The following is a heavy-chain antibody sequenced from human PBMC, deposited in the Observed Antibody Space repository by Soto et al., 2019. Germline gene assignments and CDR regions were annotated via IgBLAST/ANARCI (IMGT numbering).Heavy chain of an antibody. CDR1: GGSISSYY. V-gene: IGHV4-59*01. CDR2: IYYSGST. D-gene: IGHD6-13*01. CDR3: ARFIGGSSWYPTRVDY. J-gene: IGHJ4*02. Sequence: QVQLQESGPGLVKPSETLSLTCTVSGGSISSYYWSWIRQPPGKGLEWIVYIYYSGSTNYNPSLKSRVTISVDTSKNQFSLKLSSVTAADTAVYYCARFIGGSSWYPTRVDYWGQGTLVTVSS.